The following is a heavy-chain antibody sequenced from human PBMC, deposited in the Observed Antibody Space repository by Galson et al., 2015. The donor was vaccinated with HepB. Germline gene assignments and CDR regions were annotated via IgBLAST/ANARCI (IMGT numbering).Heavy chain of an antibody. J-gene: IGHJ3*02. CDR1: GFTVSRIY. D-gene: IGHD3-10*01. CDR3: ARDYYGSGSYPYEAFDI. Sequence: SLRLSCAASGFTVSRIYMSWVRQAPGKGLEWVSVIYSGGTTYYADSVKGRFTISRHNSKNTLHLQMNSLRAEDTAVYYCARDYYGSGSYPYEAFDIWGQGTMVTVSS. CDR2: IYSGGTT. V-gene: IGHV3-53*04.